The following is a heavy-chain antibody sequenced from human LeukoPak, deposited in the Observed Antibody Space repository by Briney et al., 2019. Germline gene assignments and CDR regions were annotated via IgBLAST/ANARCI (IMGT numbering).Heavy chain of an antibody. CDR3: ARDRRLHYYDSSGPLGYDYHSMDV. D-gene: IGHD3-22*01. CDR2: IKQDGSER. V-gene: IGHV3-7*01. CDR1: GLIFGDCW. Sequence: PGGSLRLSCAVSGLIFGDCWMSWVRQAPGKGLEWVANIKQDGSERYYVDSVKGRFTISRDNAKNSVYLQMNSLRADDTAVYYCARDRRLHYYDSSGPLGYDYHSMDVWGQGTTVTVSS. J-gene: IGHJ6*02.